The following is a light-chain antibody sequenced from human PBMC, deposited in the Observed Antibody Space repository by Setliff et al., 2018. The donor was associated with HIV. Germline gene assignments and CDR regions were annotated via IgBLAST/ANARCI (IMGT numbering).Light chain of an antibody. V-gene: IGLV2-14*03. CDR2: AVS. CDR1: SSDVGGYNY. J-gene: IGLJ1*01. CDR3: ASYTRDNSYV. Sequence: QSALTQPASVSGSPGQSITISCTGSSSDVGGYNYVSWYQQHPGKAPKLMIYAVSNRPSGVSNRFSGSKSGNTASLTISGLQAEDEADYYCASYTRDNSYVFGTGTRSPS.